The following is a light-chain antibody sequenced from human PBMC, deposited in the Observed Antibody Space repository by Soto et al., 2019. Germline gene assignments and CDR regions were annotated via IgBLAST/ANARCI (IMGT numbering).Light chain of an antibody. V-gene: IGLV2-14*01. CDR3: SSYTSSTTPYV. CDR1: SSDVGGYNY. J-gene: IGLJ1*01. Sequence: HSVLTQPASVSGSPGQSITISCTGTSSDVGGYNYVSWFQQRPGKAPKLMIYAVSNRPSGVSNRFSGSKSGNTASLTISGLQAEDEADYYCSSYTSSTTPYVFGTGTKLTVL. CDR2: AVS.